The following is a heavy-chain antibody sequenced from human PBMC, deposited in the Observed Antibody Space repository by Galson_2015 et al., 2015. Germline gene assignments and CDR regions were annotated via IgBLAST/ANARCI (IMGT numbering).Heavy chain of an antibody. CDR3: ARDLSGLRTSPDMGY. Sequence: SVKVSCKASGYVFTNFFVHWVRQAPGQGLEWIGLINPGGGPKYAQKFQGRITMTRDTSTTTAYMELSSLTSEDTAVYYCARDLSGLRTSPDMGYWGQGTLVTVSS. CDR1: GYVFTNFF. CDR2: INPGGGP. V-gene: IGHV1-46*01. D-gene: IGHD2/OR15-2a*01. J-gene: IGHJ4*02.